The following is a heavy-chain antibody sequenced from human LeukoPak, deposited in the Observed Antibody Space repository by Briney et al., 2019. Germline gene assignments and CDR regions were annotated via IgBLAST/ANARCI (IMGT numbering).Heavy chain of an antibody. Sequence: SVKVSCKASGGTFSSYAISWVRQAPGQGLEWMGGIIPIFGTANYAQKFQGRVTITADESTSTAYMELSSLRSEDTAVYYCAKQGYYDSSGTPDYWGQGTLVTVSS. J-gene: IGHJ4*02. CDR3: AKQGYYDSSGTPDY. CDR1: GGTFSSYA. D-gene: IGHD3-22*01. CDR2: IIPIFGTA. V-gene: IGHV1-69*13.